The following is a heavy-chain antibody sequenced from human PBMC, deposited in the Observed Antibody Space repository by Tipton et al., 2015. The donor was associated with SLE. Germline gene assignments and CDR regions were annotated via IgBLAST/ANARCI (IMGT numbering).Heavy chain of an antibody. V-gene: IGHV4-59*01. Sequence: GSLRLSCTVSGGSINYYYWNWIRQPPGKGLEWIGYVFYNGNTNYNASLKSRVTMSVDTSKSQFSLQLRSVTAADTAVYYCARGGHCTSDSCYVYYYYMDVWGEGTTVAVPS. D-gene: IGHD2-2*01. CDR1: GGSINYYY. CDR3: ARGGHCTSDSCYVYYYYMDV. J-gene: IGHJ6*03. CDR2: VFYNGNT.